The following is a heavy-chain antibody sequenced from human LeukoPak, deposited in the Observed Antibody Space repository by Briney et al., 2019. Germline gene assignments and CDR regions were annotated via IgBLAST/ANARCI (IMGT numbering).Heavy chain of an antibody. J-gene: IGHJ4*02. D-gene: IGHD3-9*01. Sequence: GGSLRLSCAASGFTFSSYAMHWVRQAPGKGLEYVSAISSNGGSTYYANSVKGRFTISRDNSKNTLYLQMGSLRAEDMAVYYCAKGQFDWSYWGQGTLVTVSS. CDR2: ISSNGGST. V-gene: IGHV3-64*01. CDR1: GFTFSSYA. CDR3: AKGQFDWSY.